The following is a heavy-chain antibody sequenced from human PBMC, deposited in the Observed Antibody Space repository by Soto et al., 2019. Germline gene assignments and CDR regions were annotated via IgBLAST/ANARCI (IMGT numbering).Heavy chain of an antibody. CDR1: GVSISSGGYY. D-gene: IGHD3-10*01. J-gene: IGHJ5*02. CDR2: IYYSGST. CDR3: ARAAATMVRGNWFDP. V-gene: IGHV4-31*03. Sequence: PSETLSLTCTVSGVSISSGGYYWSWIRQHPGKGLEWIGYIYYSGSTYYNPSLKSRVTISVDTSKNQFSLKLSSVTAADTAVYYCARAAATMVRGNWFDPWGQGTLVTVSS.